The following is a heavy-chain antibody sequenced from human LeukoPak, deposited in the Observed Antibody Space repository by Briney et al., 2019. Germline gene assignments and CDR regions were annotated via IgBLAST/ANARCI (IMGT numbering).Heavy chain of an antibody. V-gene: IGHV3-30*18. Sequence: GGSLRLSCAASGFTFSSYGMHWVRQAPGKGLEWVAVISYDGSNKYYADSVKGRFTISRDNSKNTLYLQMNSLRAEDTAVYYCAKDGGGSSWLRGWFDPWGQGTLVTVSS. CDR1: GFTFSSYG. CDR2: ISYDGSNK. CDR3: AKDGGGSSWLRGWFDP. J-gene: IGHJ5*02. D-gene: IGHD6-13*01.